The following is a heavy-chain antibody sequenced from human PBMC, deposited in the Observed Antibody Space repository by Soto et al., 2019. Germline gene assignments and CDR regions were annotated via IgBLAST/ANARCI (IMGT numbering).Heavy chain of an antibody. D-gene: IGHD3-9*01. CDR3: ARDRGYDILTPYYYGMDV. CDR2: INPNSGGT. V-gene: IGHV1-2*04. Sequence: ASVKVSCKASGYTFTGYYMHWVRQAPGQGLEWMGWINPNSGGTNYAQKFQGWVTMTRDTSISTAYMELSRLRSDDTAVYYCARDRGYDILTPYYYGMDVWGQGTTVTVSS. J-gene: IGHJ6*02. CDR1: GYTFTGYY.